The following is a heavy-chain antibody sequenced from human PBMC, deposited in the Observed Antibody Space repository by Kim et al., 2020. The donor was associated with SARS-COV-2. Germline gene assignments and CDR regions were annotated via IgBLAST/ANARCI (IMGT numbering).Heavy chain of an antibody. CDR1: GFTFSNYA. D-gene: IGHD6-19*01. V-gene: IGHV3-23*01. J-gene: IGHJ6*02. CDR3: AKGRWLVNYGLDV. CDR2: LSGSGDSA. Sequence: GGSLRLSCAASGFTFSNYAMSWVRQAPGKGLEWVSGLSGSGDSAYYVDSVKGRFTISRDNSKNTLYLQMNSLRAGDTAVYYCAKGRWLVNYGLDVWGQGT.